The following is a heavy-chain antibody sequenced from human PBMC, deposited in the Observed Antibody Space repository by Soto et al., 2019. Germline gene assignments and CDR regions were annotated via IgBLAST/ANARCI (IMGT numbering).Heavy chain of an antibody. CDR2: IYHSGST. V-gene: IGHV4-30-2*01. Sequence: SETLSVTCAVAGGSISSGGYSWSWIRQPPGKGLEWIGEIYHSGSTNYNPSLKSRVTISVDKSKNQFSLKLSSVTAADTAVYYCARAAAAGTTLDYWGQGTLVTVS. D-gene: IGHD6-13*01. J-gene: IGHJ4*02. CDR3: ARAAAAGTTLDY. CDR1: GGSISSGGYS.